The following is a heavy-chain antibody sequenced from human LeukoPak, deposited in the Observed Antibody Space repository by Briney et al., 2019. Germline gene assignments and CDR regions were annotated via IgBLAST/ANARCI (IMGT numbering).Heavy chain of an antibody. V-gene: IGHV3-23*01. CDR2: ISGSGGST. CDR1: GFTFRSYA. D-gene: IGHD2-15*01. Sequence: GGSLRLSCAASGFTFRSYAMSWVRQAPGKGLEWVSSISGSGGSTYYEDSVKGRFTISRDNSKNTLYLQMNSLRAEDTAIYYCARRLDLGSIVVVVAATGCFDYWGQGTLVTVSS. J-gene: IGHJ4*02. CDR3: ARRLDLGSIVVVVAATGCFDY.